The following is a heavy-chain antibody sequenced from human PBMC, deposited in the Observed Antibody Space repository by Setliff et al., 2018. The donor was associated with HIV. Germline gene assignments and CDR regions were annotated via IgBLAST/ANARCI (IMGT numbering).Heavy chain of an antibody. V-gene: IGHV3-15*05. J-gene: IGHJ4*02. D-gene: IGHD3-9*01. CDR2: IRSKVDGGAA. Sequence: GGSLRLSCAASGFTFSNAWMNWVRQAPGKGLEWVGRIRSKVDGGAADYAAPVKGRFTITRDDSKNTLYLQMSSLKTEDTAVYYCTTESVFLDYFFDYWGQGTLVTVSS. CDR1: GFTFSNAW. CDR3: TTESVFLDYFFDY.